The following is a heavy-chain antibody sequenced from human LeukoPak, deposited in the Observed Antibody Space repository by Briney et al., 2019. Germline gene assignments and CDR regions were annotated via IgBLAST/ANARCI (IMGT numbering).Heavy chain of an antibody. CDR1: GFTFSSYS. CDR3: ARDKQQLLDY. D-gene: IGHD6-13*01. CDR2: ISSSSSYI. J-gene: IGHJ4*02. V-gene: IGHV3-21*01. Sequence: GGSLRLSCAASGFTFSSYSMSWVRQAPGKGLEWVSSISSSSSYIYYADSVKGRFTISRDNAKNSLYLQMNSLRAEDTAVYYCARDKQQLLDYWGQGTLVTVSS.